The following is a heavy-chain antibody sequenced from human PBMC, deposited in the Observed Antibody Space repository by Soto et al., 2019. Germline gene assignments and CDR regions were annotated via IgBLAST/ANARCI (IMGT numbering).Heavy chain of an antibody. J-gene: IGHJ5*02. D-gene: IGHD5-12*01. CDR3: ARDTGMVAIQGWFDP. V-gene: IGHV1-18*01. CDR1: GYTFTSYG. Sequence: GASVKVSCKASGYTFTSYGISWVRQAPGQGLEWMGWISAYNGNTNYAQKLQGRVTMTTDTSTSTAYMELRSLRSDDTAVYYCARDTGMVAIQGWFDPWGQGTLVTVSS. CDR2: ISAYNGNT.